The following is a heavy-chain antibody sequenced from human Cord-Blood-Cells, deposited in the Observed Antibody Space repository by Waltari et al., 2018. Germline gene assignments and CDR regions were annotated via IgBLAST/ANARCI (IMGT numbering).Heavy chain of an antibody. CDR2: INPNSGGT. CDR3: AGCSSTSCYVAFDI. D-gene: IGHD2-2*01. J-gene: IGHJ3*02. V-gene: IGHV1-2*06. CDR1: GYTFTGYY. Sequence: QVQLVQSGAEVKKPGASVKVSCQASGYTFTGYYMHWVRQAPGQGLEWLGRINPNSGGTSYAQKLKGRVTMTRDTSISTAYMGLSRLRSDDTTVYYCAGCSSTSCYVAFDIWGQGTRVTVSS.